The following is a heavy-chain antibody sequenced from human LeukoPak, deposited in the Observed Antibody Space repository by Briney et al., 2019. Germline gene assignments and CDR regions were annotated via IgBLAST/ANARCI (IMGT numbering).Heavy chain of an antibody. Sequence: ASVKVSCKASGYTFTGYYMHWVRQAPGQGLEWMGWINPNSGGTNYAQKFKGRVTMTRDTSIGTAYMERSRLRSDDTAVYYCARDGSGITYWGQGTLVTVSS. CDR3: ARDGSGITY. CDR2: INPNSGGT. J-gene: IGHJ4*02. CDR1: GYTFTGYY. D-gene: IGHD3-10*01. V-gene: IGHV1-2*02.